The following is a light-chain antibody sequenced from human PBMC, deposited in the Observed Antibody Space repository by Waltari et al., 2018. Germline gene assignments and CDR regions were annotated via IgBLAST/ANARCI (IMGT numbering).Light chain of an antibody. V-gene: IGKV1-9*01. J-gene: IGKJ1*01. CDR3: QQLNSNPWT. CDR1: LGINSY. CDR2: AAS. Sequence: DIQLTQSPSFLSASVGDSVTITCRASLGINSYLAWYQQKPGRAPKLLIYAASTLQSGVPSRFSGSGSGTEFNLTISSLQPEDFATYYCQQLNSNPWTFGQGTKVELK.